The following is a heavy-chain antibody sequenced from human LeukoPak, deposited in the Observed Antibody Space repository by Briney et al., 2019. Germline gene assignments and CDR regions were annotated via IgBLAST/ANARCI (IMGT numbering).Heavy chain of an antibody. CDR3: ANLFDFLSGPPG. V-gene: IGHV1-46*01. J-gene: IGHJ4*02. CDR1: GYSFTSHY. CDR2: INPSGSST. D-gene: IGHD3-3*01. Sequence: GASVKVSCKASGYSFTSHYMHWVRQAPGQGLEWMGLINPSGSSTLYAQKFQGRVTMTEDTSTDTAYMELSSLRSEATAVYYCANLFDFLSGPPGWGQGTLVTVSS.